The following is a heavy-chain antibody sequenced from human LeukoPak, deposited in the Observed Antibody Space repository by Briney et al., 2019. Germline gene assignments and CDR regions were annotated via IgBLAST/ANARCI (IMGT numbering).Heavy chain of an antibody. Sequence: SQILSLTCAVSGGSISSGGYSWSWIRQPPGKGLEWIGYIYHSGSTYYNPSLKSRVTISVDRSKNQFSLKLSSVTAADTAVYYCARVSPTDSYGLYFDYWGQGTLVTVSS. D-gene: IGHD5-18*01. CDR2: IYHSGST. CDR3: ARVSPTDSYGLYFDY. CDR1: GGSISSGGYS. V-gene: IGHV4-30-2*01. J-gene: IGHJ4*02.